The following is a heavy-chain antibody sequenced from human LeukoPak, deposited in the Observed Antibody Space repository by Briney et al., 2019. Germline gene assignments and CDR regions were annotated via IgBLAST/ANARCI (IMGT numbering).Heavy chain of an antibody. J-gene: IGHJ6*03. CDR2: ISAYNGNT. Sequence: ASVKVSCKASGYTFTSYGISWVRQAPGQGLEWMGWISAYNGNTNYAQKLQGRVTITTDTSTSTAYMELRSLRSDDTAVYYCARVLGEYCSSTSCYMRLDYYYYYYMDVWGKGTTVTVSS. V-gene: IGHV1-18*01. CDR3: ARVLGEYCSSTSCYMRLDYYYYYYMDV. D-gene: IGHD2-2*02. CDR1: GYTFTSYG.